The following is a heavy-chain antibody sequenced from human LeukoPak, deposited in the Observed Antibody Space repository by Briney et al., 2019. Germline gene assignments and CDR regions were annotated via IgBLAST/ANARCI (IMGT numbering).Heavy chain of an antibody. CDR1: GYSFTSYW. D-gene: IGHD1-26*01. CDR2: IYPGDSDT. Sequence: GESLKISCKGSGYSFTSYWIGWVRQMPGKGLEWMGIIYPGDSDTRYSPSFQGQVTISADKSISTAHLQWSSLKASDTAMYYCARHSFFGSSLRPFDYWGQGTLVTVSS. J-gene: IGHJ4*02. CDR3: ARHSFFGSSLRPFDY. V-gene: IGHV5-51*01.